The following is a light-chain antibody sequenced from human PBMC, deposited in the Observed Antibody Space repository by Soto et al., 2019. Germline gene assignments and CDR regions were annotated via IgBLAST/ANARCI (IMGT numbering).Light chain of an antibody. CDR1: QGISNY. J-gene: IGKJ1*01. V-gene: IGKV1-27*01. Sequence: DIQMTQSPSSLSASVGDRVTITCRASQGISNYLVWYQQKPGKVPKLLIYGASTLQSGVSSRFSGSGSGTDLTLTISSLQPKDVATYYCQKYNSVPWTFGQGIKVEIK. CDR2: GAS. CDR3: QKYNSVPWT.